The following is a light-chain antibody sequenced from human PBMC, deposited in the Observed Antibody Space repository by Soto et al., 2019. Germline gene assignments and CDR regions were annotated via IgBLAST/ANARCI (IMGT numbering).Light chain of an antibody. CDR3: QHYGTSPFT. CDR1: ESIASSY. Sequence: EIVLTQSPGTLSLSPGERATLSCRASESIASSYLGWYQQKPGQAPRLLIYGASSRATGIPDRFSGSGSGTDFTLTITRLVPEDFAVYYCQHYGTSPFTFGPGTKVEIK. V-gene: IGKV3-20*01. J-gene: IGKJ3*01. CDR2: GAS.